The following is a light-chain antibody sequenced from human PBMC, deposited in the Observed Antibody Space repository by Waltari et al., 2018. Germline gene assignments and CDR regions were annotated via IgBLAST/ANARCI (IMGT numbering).Light chain of an antibody. J-gene: IGLJ2*01. CDR1: SSAVGAYTY. Sequence: SALTQPASVSGSPGQSITISCTGTSSAVGAYTYVSWYQQHPGKAPKLIIFDVSNRPSGVSNRFSGSKSGNTASLTISGLQAEDEADYYCSSYISSSTLELFGGGTSLTVL. CDR3: SSYISSSTLEL. CDR2: DVS. V-gene: IGLV2-14*03.